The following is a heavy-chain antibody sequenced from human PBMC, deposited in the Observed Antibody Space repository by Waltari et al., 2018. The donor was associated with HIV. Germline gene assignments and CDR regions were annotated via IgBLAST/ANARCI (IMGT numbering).Heavy chain of an antibody. Sequence: QLQLQESGPGLVQPSETLSLTCTVSGGSLRSSSYFWGWLRQSPGQGLDWIGSIFYNGSANYNPSLKSRATLSVDTSKNQFSLKLNSVTAADTAVYYCARSPRGEQWLAYWGQGTLVTVSS. CDR1: GGSLRSSSYF. D-gene: IGHD6-19*01. V-gene: IGHV4-39*01. CDR3: ARSPRGEQWLAY. J-gene: IGHJ1*01. CDR2: IFYNGSA.